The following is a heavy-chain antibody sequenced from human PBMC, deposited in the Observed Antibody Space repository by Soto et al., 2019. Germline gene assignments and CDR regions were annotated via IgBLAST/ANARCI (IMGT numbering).Heavy chain of an antibody. V-gene: IGHV1-69*02. Sequence: QVHLIQSGAEVKKPGSSVKVSCKAAGGTFNTYTLIWVRQAPGHGLEWMGRIIPMLTVTNSAQKFQGRLTLTADESTGTAFMELTSLRSDDTAVYYFSIGRWSAETFDVWGQGTMVTVSS. D-gene: IGHD2-2*01. CDR1: GGTFNTYT. CDR3: SIGRWSAETFDV. CDR2: IIPMLTVT. J-gene: IGHJ3*01.